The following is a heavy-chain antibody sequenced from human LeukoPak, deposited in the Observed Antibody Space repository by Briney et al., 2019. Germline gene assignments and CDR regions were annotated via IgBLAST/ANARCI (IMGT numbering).Heavy chain of an antibody. CDR2: IYYSGST. CDR3: ASHSSGYLQFDY. CDR1: GGSISSYY. J-gene: IGHJ4*02. V-gene: IGHV4-59*01. Sequence: SETLSLTCTVSGGSISSYYWSWIRQPPGKGLEWIGYIYYSGSTNHNPSLKSRVTISVDTSKNQFSLKLSSVTAADTAVYYCASHSSGYLQFDYWGQGTLVTVSS. D-gene: IGHD3-22*01.